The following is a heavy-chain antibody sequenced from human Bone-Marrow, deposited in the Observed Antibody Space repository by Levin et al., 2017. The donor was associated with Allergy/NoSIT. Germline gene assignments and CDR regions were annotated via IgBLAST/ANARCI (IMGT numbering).Heavy chain of an antibody. CDR3: ARDRVHYGSGSLDY. CDR1: GFTFSTYS. J-gene: IGHJ4*02. D-gene: IGHD3-10*01. V-gene: IGHV3-21*01. Sequence: GGSLRLSCAASGFTFSTYSINWVRQAPGKGLEWVSSISSSTSYIYYADSVKGRFTISRDNAKNSLYLQMNSLRAEDTAVYYCARDRVHYGSGSLDYWGQGTLVTVSS. CDR2: ISSSTSYI.